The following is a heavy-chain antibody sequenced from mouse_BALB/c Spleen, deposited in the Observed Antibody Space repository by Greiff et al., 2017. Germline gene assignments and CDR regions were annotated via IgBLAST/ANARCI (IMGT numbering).Heavy chain of an antibody. CDR3: ARKDYYGSSYWFAY. V-gene: IGHV1-69*02. D-gene: IGHD1-1*01. Sequence: QVQLQQPGAELVKPGAPVKLSCKASGYTFTSYWMNWVKQRPGRGLEWIGRIDPSDSETHYNQKFKDKATLTVDKSSSTAYIQLSSLTSEDSAVYYCARKDYYGSSYWFAYWGQGTLVTVSA. CDR1: GYTFTSYW. CDR2: IDPSDSET. J-gene: IGHJ3*01.